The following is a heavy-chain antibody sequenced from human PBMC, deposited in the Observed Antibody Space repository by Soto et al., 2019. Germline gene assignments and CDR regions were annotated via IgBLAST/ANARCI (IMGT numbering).Heavy chain of an antibody. CDR2: IIPIFGTP. J-gene: IGHJ4*02. D-gene: IGHD2-15*01. V-gene: IGHV1-69*13. Sequence: SVKVSCKAFGGSFSDYAISWVRQAPGQGLEWMGGIIPIFGTPNYAQKFQDRVTFTAHESTNTAYMELSRLTSEDTAVYFCARDRAPRGWSYLDLWGQGTQVTVSS. CDR3: ARDRAPRGWSYLDL. CDR1: GGSFSDYA.